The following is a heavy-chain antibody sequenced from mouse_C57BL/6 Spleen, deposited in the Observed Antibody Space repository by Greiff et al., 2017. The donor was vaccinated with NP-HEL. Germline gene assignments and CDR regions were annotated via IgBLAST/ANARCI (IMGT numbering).Heavy chain of an antibody. D-gene: IGHD1-1*01. V-gene: IGHV3-8*01. CDR2: ISYSGST. Sequence: EVKVVESGPGLAKPSQTLSLTCSVTGYSITSDYWNWIRKFPGNKLEYMGYISYSGSTYYNPSLKSRISITRDTSKNQYYLQLNSVTTEDTATYYCARWVITTVEDWYFDVWGTGTTVTVSS. CDR1: GYSITSDY. CDR3: ARWVITTVEDWYFDV. J-gene: IGHJ1*03.